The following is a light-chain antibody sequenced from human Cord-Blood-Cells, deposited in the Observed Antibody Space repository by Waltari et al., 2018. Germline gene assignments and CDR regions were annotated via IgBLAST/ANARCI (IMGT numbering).Light chain of an antibody. CDR2: DVS. CDR1: SSDVGGYHY. V-gene: IGLV2-14*01. J-gene: IGLJ2*01. Sequence: QSALTQPASVSGSPGPSLTISCTGTSSDVGGYHYVSWYQQHPGKAPQLMIYDVSKRPSGVSNRFSGSKSGNTASLTISGLQAEDEADYYCSSYTSSSTVVFGGGTKLTVL. CDR3: SSYTSSSTVV.